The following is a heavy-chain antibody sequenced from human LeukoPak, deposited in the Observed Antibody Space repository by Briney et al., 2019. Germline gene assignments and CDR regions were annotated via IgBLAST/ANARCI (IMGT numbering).Heavy chain of an antibody. CDR2: IYYSGST. V-gene: IGHV4-59*08. CDR3: ATQRALGWLQLMSHEGYFDY. Sequence: AESLSLTCTVSGCSISSYYWSWIRQPPGKGLEWIGYIYYSGSTNYHPSLKGRVTISVDTSKNQFSLKLSSVTAADTAVYYCATQRALGWLQLMSHEGYFDYWGQGTLVTVSS. J-gene: IGHJ4*02. D-gene: IGHD5-24*01. CDR1: GCSISSYY.